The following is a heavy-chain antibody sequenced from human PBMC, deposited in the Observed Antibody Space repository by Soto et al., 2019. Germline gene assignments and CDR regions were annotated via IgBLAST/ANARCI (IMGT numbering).Heavy chain of an antibody. V-gene: IGHV3-21*01. CDR3: ARDRGYCSGGSCYWLNYYYGMDV. CDR2: ISSSSSYI. Sequence: GGSLRLSCAASGFTFSSYSMNWVRQAPGKGLEWVSSISSSSSYIYYADSVKGRFTISRDNAKNSLYLQMNSLRAEDTAVYYCARDRGYCSGGSCYWLNYYYGMDVWGQGTTVTVSS. CDR1: GFTFSSYS. J-gene: IGHJ6*02. D-gene: IGHD2-15*01.